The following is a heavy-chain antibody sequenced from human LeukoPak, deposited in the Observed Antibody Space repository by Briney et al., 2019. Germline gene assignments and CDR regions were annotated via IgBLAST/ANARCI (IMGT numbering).Heavy chain of an antibody. V-gene: IGHV1-46*01. CDR2: INPTSGDT. Sequence: GASVKVYCKASGYTFTRYYVHWVRQAPGQGLEWMGIINPTSGDTNYAQNFQGRVTMTRDMTTSTVYMELSSLRSEDTAVYYCARYGFSSVWQGGWHAFDIWGLGTMVTVSS. J-gene: IGHJ3*02. CDR1: GYTFTRYY. CDR3: ARYGFSSVWQGGWHAFDI. D-gene: IGHD6-25*01.